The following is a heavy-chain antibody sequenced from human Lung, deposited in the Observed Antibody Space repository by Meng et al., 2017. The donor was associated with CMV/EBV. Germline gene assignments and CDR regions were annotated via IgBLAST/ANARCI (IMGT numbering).Heavy chain of an antibody. CDR2: IKSKTDGGTT. CDR3: TTDMH. Sequence: SCAASGFPFTNAWMSWVRQAPGKGLEWVARIKSKTDGGTTDYAAPVKGRFAISRDDSKNTLYLQMNSLKTEDTALYYCTTDMHWGQGTQVNVDS. V-gene: IGHV3-15*01. J-gene: IGHJ4*02. CDR1: GFPFTNAW.